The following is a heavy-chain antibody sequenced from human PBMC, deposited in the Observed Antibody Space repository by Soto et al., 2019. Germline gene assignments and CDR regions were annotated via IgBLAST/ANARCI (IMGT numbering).Heavy chain of an antibody. J-gene: IGHJ6*03. CDR1: GFTFSGAW. Sequence: GGSLRLSCVVSGFTFSGAWMTWVRQAPGKGLEWVGRIKRKIDGETTDYAAPVKGRFTISRDDSKSTLYLQMNSLSAEDTAVYYCTKEIASDWGYMDFWGQGTTVTVSS. D-gene: IGHD7-27*01. CDR2: IKRKIDGETT. CDR3: TKEIASDWGYMDF. V-gene: IGHV3-15*01.